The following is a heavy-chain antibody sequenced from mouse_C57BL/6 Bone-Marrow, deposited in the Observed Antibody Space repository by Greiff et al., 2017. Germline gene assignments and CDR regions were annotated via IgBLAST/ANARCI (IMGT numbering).Heavy chain of an antibody. V-gene: IGHV1-63*01. Sequence: QVQLQQSGAELVRPGTSVKMSCKASGYTFTNYWIGWAKQRPGHGLEWIGDIYPGGGYTNYNEKFKGKATLTADKSSSTAYMQFSSLTSEDSAIYYCARMNNYAYYVDYWGQGTTLTVSS. CDR1: GYTFTNYW. J-gene: IGHJ2*01. D-gene: IGHD5-2*01. CDR2: IYPGGGYT. CDR3: ARMNNYAYYVDY.